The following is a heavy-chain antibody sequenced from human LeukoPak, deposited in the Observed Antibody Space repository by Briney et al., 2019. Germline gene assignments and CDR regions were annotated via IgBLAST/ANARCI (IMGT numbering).Heavy chain of an antibody. V-gene: IGHV4-59*08. Sequence: SETLSLTCTVSGVPISSYYWIWIRQPPGKGLECIGYFHYSGNTNYNPALKSRVTISVDTSRKQFSLKLNSVTAADTAVYYCARLGQPNAFDIWGQGTMVTVSS. D-gene: IGHD3-16*01. J-gene: IGHJ3*02. CDR1: GVPISSYY. CDR2: FHYSGNT. CDR3: ARLGQPNAFDI.